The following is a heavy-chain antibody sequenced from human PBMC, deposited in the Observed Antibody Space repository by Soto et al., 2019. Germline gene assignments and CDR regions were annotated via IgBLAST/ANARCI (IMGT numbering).Heavy chain of an antibody. Sequence: QVQLVESGGGVVQPGRSLRLSCAASGFTFSIYGMHWVRQAPGKGLEWVAVISYDGSNKYYADSVKGRFTISRDNSKNTLYLQVNSLRPEDTAVYYCARGHTANYYTYMDVWGAGTAVTVSS. CDR3: ARGHTANYYTYMDV. V-gene: IGHV3-30*03. CDR2: ISYDGSNK. CDR1: GFTFSIYG. D-gene: IGHD5-18*01. J-gene: IGHJ6*03.